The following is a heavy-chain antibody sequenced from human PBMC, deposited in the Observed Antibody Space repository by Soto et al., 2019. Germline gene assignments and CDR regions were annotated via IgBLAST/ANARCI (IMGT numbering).Heavy chain of an antibody. CDR1: GHTFTDYY. CDR3: AKSVVAAAAPDS. J-gene: IGHJ4*02. Sequence: ASVKVYCKASGHTFTDYYLHWVRQAPGQGLEWMGWINPKSGAKNYAQKFQGRVTMTRDTSISATYMELSGLTSDDTAMYYCAKSVVAAAAPDSWGQGSLVTVSS. CDR2: INPKSGAK. V-gene: IGHV1-2*02. D-gene: IGHD6-13*01.